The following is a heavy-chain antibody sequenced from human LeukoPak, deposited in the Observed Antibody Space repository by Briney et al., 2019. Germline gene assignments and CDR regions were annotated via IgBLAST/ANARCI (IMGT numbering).Heavy chain of an antibody. J-gene: IGHJ4*02. CDR2: ISGSGGST. V-gene: IGHV3-23*01. Sequence: GGSQRLSCAASGFTFSSYAMSWVRQAPGKGLEWVSAISGSGGSTYYADSVKGRFTISRDNSKNTLYLQMNSLRAEDTAVYYCAKDLASPRERNDYWGQGTLVTVSS. CDR1: GFTFSSYA. CDR3: AKDLASPRERNDY.